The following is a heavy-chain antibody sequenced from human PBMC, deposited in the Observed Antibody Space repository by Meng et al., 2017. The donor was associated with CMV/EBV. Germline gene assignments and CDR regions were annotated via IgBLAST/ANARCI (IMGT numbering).Heavy chain of an antibody. V-gene: IGHV4-39*07. CDR2: IYYSGST. D-gene: IGHD6-19*01. CDR3: ARDNRIAVADIFDY. CDR1: GGSISSSSSY. J-gene: IGHJ4*02. Sequence: SETLSLTCTVSGGSISSSSSYWGWIRQPPGKGLEWIGSIYYSGSTYYNPSLKSRVTISVDTSKNQFSLKLSSVTAADTAVYYCARDNRIAVADIFDYWGQGTLVTVSS.